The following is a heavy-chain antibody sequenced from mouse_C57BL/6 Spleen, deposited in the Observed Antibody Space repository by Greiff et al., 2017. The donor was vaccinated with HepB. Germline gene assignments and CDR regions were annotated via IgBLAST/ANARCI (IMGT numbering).Heavy chain of an antibody. CDR1: GFTFSDYG. Sequence: EVKLVESGGGLVQPGGSLKLSCAASGFTFSDYGMAWVRQAPRKGPEWVAFISNLAYSIYYADTVTGRFTISRENAKNTLYLEMSSLRSEDTAMYYCASYSNYGAMDYWGQGTSVTVSS. V-gene: IGHV5-15*04. CDR3: ASYSNYGAMDY. J-gene: IGHJ4*01. D-gene: IGHD2-5*01. CDR2: ISNLAYSI.